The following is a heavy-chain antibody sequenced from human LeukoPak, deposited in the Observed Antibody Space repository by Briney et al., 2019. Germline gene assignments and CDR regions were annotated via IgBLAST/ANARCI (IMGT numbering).Heavy chain of an antibody. CDR3: ARGAVWYYDFWSGYYRSDHPYYFDY. CDR2: INSDGSST. D-gene: IGHD3-3*01. Sequence: GGSLRLSCAASGFTFSSYWMHWVRQAPGKGLVWVSRINSDGSSTSYADSVKGRFTISRDNAKNTPYLQMNSLRAEDTAVYYCARGAVWYYDFWSGYYRSDHPYYFDYWGQGTLVTVSS. V-gene: IGHV3-74*01. CDR1: GFTFSSYW. J-gene: IGHJ4*02.